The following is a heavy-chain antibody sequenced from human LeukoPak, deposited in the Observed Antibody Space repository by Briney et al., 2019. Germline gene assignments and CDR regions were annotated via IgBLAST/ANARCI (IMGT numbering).Heavy chain of an antibody. D-gene: IGHD4-11*01. J-gene: IGHJ4*02. V-gene: IGHV3-30-3*01. CDR2: ISYDGGLQ. CDR3: ARDPTVSVPDYFDY. CDR1: GFSFNSYT. Sequence: GGSLRLSCAASGFSFNSYTMHWVRQSPDKGLEWVAVISYDGGLQFYGDSVRGRFIISRDNSRNTLYLQMNSLGPEDTAVYYCARDPTVSVPDYFDYWGQGILVTVSS.